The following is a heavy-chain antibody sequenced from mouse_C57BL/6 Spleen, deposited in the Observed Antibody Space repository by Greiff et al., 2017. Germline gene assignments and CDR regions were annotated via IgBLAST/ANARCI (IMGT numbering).Heavy chain of an antibody. V-gene: IGHV1-82*01. CDR2: IYPGDGVT. D-gene: IGHD1-1*01. Sequence: VQLQESGPELVKPGASVKISCKASGYAFSSSWMNWVKQRPGKGLEWIGRIYPGDGVTNYNGKFKGKGTLTADKYSSTAYMQLSSLTSEDSAVYFCARSVLITTVVATRYFDVWGTGTTVTVSS. CDR1: GYAFSSSW. CDR3: ARSVLITTVVATRYFDV. J-gene: IGHJ1*03.